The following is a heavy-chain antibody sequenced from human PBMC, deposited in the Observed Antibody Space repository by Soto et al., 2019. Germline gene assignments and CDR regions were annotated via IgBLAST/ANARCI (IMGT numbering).Heavy chain of an antibody. CDR3: ARGPAWNPSDDAFDI. J-gene: IGHJ3*02. V-gene: IGHV1-18*01. CDR2: ISAYNGNT. D-gene: IGHD1-1*01. Sequence: ASVKVSCKASGYTFTSYGISWVRQAPGQGLEWMGWISAYNGNTNYAQKLQGRVTMTTDTSTSTAYMELRSLRSDDTVVYYCARGPAWNPSDDAFDIWGQGTMVTVSS. CDR1: GYTFTSYG.